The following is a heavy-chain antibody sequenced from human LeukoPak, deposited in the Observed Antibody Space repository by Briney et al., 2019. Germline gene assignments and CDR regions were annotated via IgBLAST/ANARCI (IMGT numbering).Heavy chain of an antibody. CDR3: AREPPVWRESLPSRHFDY. D-gene: IGHD1-26*01. V-gene: IGHV3-53*01. Sequence: GGSLRLSCKASGFTVSSYCMSWVRQAPGKGLEWVALIYSGGNTDYADSVKGRFTISRDDSKNTLYIQMNSLRAEDTAVYYCAREPPVWRESLPSRHFDYWGQGTLVTVSS. CDR2: IYSGGNT. CDR1: GFTVSSYC. J-gene: IGHJ4*02.